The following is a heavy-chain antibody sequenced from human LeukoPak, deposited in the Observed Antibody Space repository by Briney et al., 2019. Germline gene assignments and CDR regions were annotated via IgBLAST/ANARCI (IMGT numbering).Heavy chain of an antibody. V-gene: IGHV4-30-4*01. CDR3: ASYGSGSYSFDY. D-gene: IGHD3-10*01. CDR2: IYYSGSA. Sequence: SETLSLTCTVSGGSISSGDYYWSWIRQPPGKDLEWIGYIYYSGSAYYNPSLRSRVTISVDTSKSQFSLKLSSVTAADTAVYYCASYGSGSYSFDYWGQGTLVTVSS. J-gene: IGHJ4*02. CDR1: GGSISSGDYY.